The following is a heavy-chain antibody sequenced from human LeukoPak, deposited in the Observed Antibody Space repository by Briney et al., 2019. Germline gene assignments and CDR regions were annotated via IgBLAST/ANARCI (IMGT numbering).Heavy chain of an antibody. V-gene: IGHV3-48*01. CDR1: GFTFSSYS. CDR3: AGVVVVPAAKGRFDP. J-gene: IGHJ5*02. Sequence: GGSLRLSCAASGFTFSSYSMNWVRQAPGKGLEWVSYISSSSSTIYYADSVKGRFTISRDNAKNSLYLQMNSLRAEDTAVCYCAGVVVVPAAKGRFDPWGQGTLVTVSS. D-gene: IGHD2-2*01. CDR2: ISSSSSTI.